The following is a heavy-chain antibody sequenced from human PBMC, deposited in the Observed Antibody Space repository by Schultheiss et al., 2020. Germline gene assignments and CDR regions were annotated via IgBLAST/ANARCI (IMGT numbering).Heavy chain of an antibody. V-gene: IGHV4-59*01. CDR1: GGSINSYY. CDR3: ARGRRTTRYFDY. J-gene: IGHJ4*02. Sequence: SETLSLTCIVSGGSINSYYWNWIRQPPGKGLEWIGYIYYSGITNYNPSLKSRVTISVDTSKNQFSLRLNSVTAADTAVYYCARGRRTTRYFDYWGQGTLVTVSS. CDR2: IYYSGIT. D-gene: IGHD4-17*01.